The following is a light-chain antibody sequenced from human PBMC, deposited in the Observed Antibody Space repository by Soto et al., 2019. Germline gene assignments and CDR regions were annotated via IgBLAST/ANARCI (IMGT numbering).Light chain of an antibody. CDR1: QGISSY. V-gene: IGKV1-9*01. CDR2: AAS. J-gene: IGKJ5*01. CDR3: QQLNSYPLN. Sequence: IQMTQSPSSLSASVGDRVTITFLASQGISSYLAWYQQKPGKAPKLLIYAASTLQSGVPSRFSGSGSGTDFTLTISSLQPEDFATYYCQQLNSYPLNFGQGTRLEIK.